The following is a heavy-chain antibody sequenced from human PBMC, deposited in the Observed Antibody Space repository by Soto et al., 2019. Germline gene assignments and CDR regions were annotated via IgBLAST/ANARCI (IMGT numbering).Heavy chain of an antibody. Sequence: SETLSLTCAVYGGSFSGYYWSWIRQPPGKGLEWIGEINHSGSTNYNPSLKSRVTISVDTSKNQFSLKLSSVTAADTAVYYCARTYSRGYSSALAYWGQGTLVTVS. J-gene: IGHJ4*02. CDR1: GGSFSGYY. D-gene: IGHD5-18*01. CDR3: ARTYSRGYSSALAY. V-gene: IGHV4-34*01. CDR2: INHSGST.